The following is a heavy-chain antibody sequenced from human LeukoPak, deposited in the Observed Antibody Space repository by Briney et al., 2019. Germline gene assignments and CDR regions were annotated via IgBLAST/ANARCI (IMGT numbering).Heavy chain of an antibody. V-gene: IGHV3-66*01. CDR1: GFTVSSNY. Sequence: PGGSLRLSCAASGFTVSSNYMSWVRQAPGKGLEWVSVIYSGGSTYYADSVKGRFTISRDNSKNTLYLQMNSLRAEDTAVYYCARDSFRYYYGMDVWGQGTTVTVSS. J-gene: IGHJ6*02. CDR2: IYSGGST. CDR3: ARDSFRYYYGMDV.